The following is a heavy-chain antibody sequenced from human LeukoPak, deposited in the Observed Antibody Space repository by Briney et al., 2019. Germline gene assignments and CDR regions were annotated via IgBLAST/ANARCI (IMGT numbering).Heavy chain of an antibody. V-gene: IGHV3-48*03. CDR2: ISSSGSTI. CDR3: AKVRGVIGAYDY. D-gene: IGHD3-10*01. J-gene: IGHJ4*02. Sequence: GGSLRLSCAASGFTFSSYEMNWVRQAPGKGLEWVSYISSSGSTIYYADSVKGRFTISRDNSKNTLYLQMNSLRAEDTAVYYCAKVRGVIGAYDYWGQGTLVTVSS. CDR1: GFTFSSYE.